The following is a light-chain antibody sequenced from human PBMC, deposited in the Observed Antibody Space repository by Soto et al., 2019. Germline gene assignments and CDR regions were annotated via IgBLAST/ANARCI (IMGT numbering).Light chain of an antibody. CDR2: GAS. J-gene: IGKJ2*02. Sequence: EIVMTQSPATLSVSPGERATLSCRASQSVSSNLAWYQQKPGQAPRLLIYGASTRATGIPARFSGSGSGTEFTLTISSLQSEDFAVYYWQQYNNWPPLMCTFGQRTKLEI. CDR3: QQYNNWPPLMCT. V-gene: IGKV3D-15*01. CDR1: QSVSSN.